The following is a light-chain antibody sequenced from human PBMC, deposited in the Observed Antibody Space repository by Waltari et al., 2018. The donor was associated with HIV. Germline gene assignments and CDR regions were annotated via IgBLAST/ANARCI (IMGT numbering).Light chain of an antibody. Sequence: QSALTHPPSVSGAPGLRVTIPCTGSTSNIRPPYALSWYQQFPKKAPRLLYDGNINRPAGVPDRFSGSKSGTSASLAIGVLQAEDEADYYCQSYDSNLKVIFGGGTKVTVL. CDR1: TSNIRPPYA. V-gene: IGLV1-40*01. J-gene: IGLJ2*01. CDR2: GNI. CDR3: QSYDSNLKVI.